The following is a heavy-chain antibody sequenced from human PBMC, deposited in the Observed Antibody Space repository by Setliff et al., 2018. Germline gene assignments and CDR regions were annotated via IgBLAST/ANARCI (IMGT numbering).Heavy chain of an antibody. J-gene: IGHJ1*01. CDR1: GGSVSSTSHY. CDR3: ARVDFTMIQGVIGH. Sequence: TLSLTCTVSGGSVSSTSHYWGWIRQAPGKGMEWIGSVYYSGYTYYKPSLQSRVTMSVDTSKNQFSLKLTSLTAADTAVYYCARVDFTMIQGVIGHWGQGTLVTVSS. V-gene: IGHV4-39*07. D-gene: IGHD3-10*01. CDR2: VYYSGYT.